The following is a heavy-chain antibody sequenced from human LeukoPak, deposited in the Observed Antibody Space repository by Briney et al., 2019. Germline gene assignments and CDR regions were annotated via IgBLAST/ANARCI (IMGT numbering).Heavy chain of an antibody. CDR3: ARTYCSSTSCLVDY. CDR1: GFTFSSYS. V-gene: IGHV3-64*01. CDR2: ISSSGGSI. J-gene: IGHJ4*02. Sequence: GGSLRLSCAASGFTFSSYSMHWVRQAPGKGLEYVSAISSSGGSIYYANSVKGRFTISRDNSKNTLYLHMGSLRAEDMAVYYCARTYCSSTSCLVDYWGQGTLVTVSS. D-gene: IGHD2-2*01.